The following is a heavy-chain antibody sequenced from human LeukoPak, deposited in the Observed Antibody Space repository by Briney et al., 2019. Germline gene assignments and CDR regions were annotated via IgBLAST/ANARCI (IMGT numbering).Heavy chain of an antibody. CDR2: IYSSGST. J-gene: IGHJ4*02. CDR3: ARGPMIVVVTPFDY. CDR1: GGSISSYY. D-gene: IGHD3-22*01. V-gene: IGHV4-4*07. Sequence: PSETLSLTCTVSGGSISSYYWSWIRQPAGKGLQWIGRIYSSGSTNYNPSLKSRVTMSIDTSKNQFSLRLSSVTAADTAVYYCARGPMIVVVTPFDYWGQGTLVTVSS.